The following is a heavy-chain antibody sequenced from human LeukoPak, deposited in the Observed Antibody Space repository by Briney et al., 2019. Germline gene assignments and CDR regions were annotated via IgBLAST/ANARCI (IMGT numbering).Heavy chain of an antibody. V-gene: IGHV4-59*01. CDR2: IYYSGST. Sequence: SETLSLTCTVSGGSISSYYWSWIRQPPGKGLEWIGYIYYSGSTNYNPSLKSRVTISVDTSKNQFSLKLSSVTAADTAVYYCARAYDFWSGLDVWGKGTTVTVSS. CDR1: GGSISSYY. J-gene: IGHJ6*04. D-gene: IGHD3-3*01. CDR3: ARAYDFWSGLDV.